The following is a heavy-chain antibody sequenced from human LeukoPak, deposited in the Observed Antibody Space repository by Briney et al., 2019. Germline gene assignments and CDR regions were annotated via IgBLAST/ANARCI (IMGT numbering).Heavy chain of an antibody. Sequence: ASGKVSCKASGGTFSSYAISWVRQAPGQGLEWMGRIIPILGIANYAQKFQGRVTITAAKSTSKAYMELSSLRSEDTDVYYCARNASSGSSYFDYWGQGTLVTVSS. CDR3: ARNASSGSSYFDY. CDR2: IIPILGIA. CDR1: GGTFSSYA. V-gene: IGHV1-69*04. D-gene: IGHD1-26*01. J-gene: IGHJ4*02.